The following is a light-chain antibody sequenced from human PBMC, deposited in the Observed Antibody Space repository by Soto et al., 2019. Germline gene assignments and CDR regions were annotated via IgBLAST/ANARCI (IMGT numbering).Light chain of an antibody. J-gene: IGKJ2*01. Sequence: DIVMTQSPLSLPVTPGEPASISCRSSQSLLHSNGYNYLDWYLQKPGQSPQVLIYLGSNRASGVPARFSGSGSGTDFTLKISRVEAEDVGVYYCMQALQSPRTFGQGTKLEIK. V-gene: IGKV2-28*01. CDR1: QSLLHSNGYNY. CDR2: LGS. CDR3: MQALQSPRT.